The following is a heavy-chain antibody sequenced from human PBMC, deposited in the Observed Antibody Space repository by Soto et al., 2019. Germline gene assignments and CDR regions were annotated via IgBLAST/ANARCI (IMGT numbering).Heavy chain of an antibody. J-gene: IGHJ6*02. V-gene: IGHV4-31*03. CDR2: IYYSGST. D-gene: IGHD2-21*01. CDR1: GSSISSSGYY. CDR3: ARDRVRRDNKPYGMDV. Sequence: TLFLTCTVLGSSISSSGYYCNWIRQHPGKGLEWIGYIYYSGSTYYNPSLKSRVTISVDTSKNQFSLKLSSVTAADTAIYYCARDRVRRDNKPYGMDVWGQGTTVT.